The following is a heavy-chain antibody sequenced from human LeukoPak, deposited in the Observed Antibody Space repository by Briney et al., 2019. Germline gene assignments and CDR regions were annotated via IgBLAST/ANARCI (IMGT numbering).Heavy chain of an antibody. CDR3: ARSNCSGGSCYSWRYYYYYYMDV. Sequence: PVASVKVSCKASGYTFTSYDINWVRQATGQGLEWMGWMNPISGNTGYAQKFQGRVTITRNTSISTAYMELSSLRSEDTAVYYCARSNCSGGSCYSWRYYYYYYMDVWGKGTTVTVSS. D-gene: IGHD2-15*01. V-gene: IGHV1-8*03. CDR2: MNPISGNT. J-gene: IGHJ6*03. CDR1: GYTFTSYD.